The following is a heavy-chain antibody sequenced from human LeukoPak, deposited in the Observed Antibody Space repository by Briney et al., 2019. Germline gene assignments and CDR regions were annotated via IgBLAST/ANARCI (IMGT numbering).Heavy chain of an antibody. J-gene: IGHJ4*02. CDR2: ITRRSSYI. Sequence: GGSLRLSCAASGLNFSSYSMNWVRQAPGEGLEWVSSITRRSSYIYYADSVKGRFTISRDNAENSLYLQMNSLRAEDTAVYYCTSWVPFDYWGQGTLVTVSS. V-gene: IGHV3-21*01. D-gene: IGHD1-26*01. CDR1: GLNFSSYS. CDR3: TSWVPFDY.